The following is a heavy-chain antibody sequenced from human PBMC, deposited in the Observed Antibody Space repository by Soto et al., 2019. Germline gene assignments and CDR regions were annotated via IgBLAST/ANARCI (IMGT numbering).Heavy chain of an antibody. J-gene: IGHJ3*01. CDR2: IRRRRRDT. Sequence: PGGSLRLSCAASGFTFNKYAMSWIRQAQRKGMECVSAIRRRRRDTYYADSVKGRFTISRDNSKHTLDLQKNSLRDDDTAIYYCAKSRSVEDAFDVWGQGTMVTVSS. CDR1: GFTFNKYA. CDR3: AKSRSVEDAFDV. V-gene: IGHV3-23*01.